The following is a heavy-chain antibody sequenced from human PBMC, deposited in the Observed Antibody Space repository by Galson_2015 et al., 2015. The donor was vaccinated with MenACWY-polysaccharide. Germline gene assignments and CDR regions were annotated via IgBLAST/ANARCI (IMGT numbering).Heavy chain of an antibody. D-gene: IGHD3-3*01. CDR1: GVTISDSW. CDR3: ARARSWSGYFAFDF. Sequence: SLRLSCAASGVTISDSWVTWIRQAPGKGLEWVATIKQSRSEKYYVDSVEGRFTVSRDNAKNSLYLQMNSLRAEDTAVYYCARARSWSGYFAFDFWGQGTMVTVSS. CDR2: IKQSRSEK. J-gene: IGHJ3*01. V-gene: IGHV3-7*01.